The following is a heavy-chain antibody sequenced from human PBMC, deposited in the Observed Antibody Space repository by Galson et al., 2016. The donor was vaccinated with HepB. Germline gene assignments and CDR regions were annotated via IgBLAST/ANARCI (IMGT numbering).Heavy chain of an antibody. CDR1: GYRFTDYW. Sequence: QSGAEVKKPGESLKISCKASGYRFTDYWLGWVRQMPGKGLEWLGNIHPGDSNTRYSPSFQGQVTMSVEKSISTAYLQWSSLKASDTAMYYCGRLDDQNYNPQMSRIESHYFGPWGQGALVTVSS. J-gene: IGHJ4*02. CDR3: GRLDDQNYNPQMSRIESHYFGP. CDR2: IHPGDSNT. V-gene: IGHV5-51*03. D-gene: IGHD1-1*01.